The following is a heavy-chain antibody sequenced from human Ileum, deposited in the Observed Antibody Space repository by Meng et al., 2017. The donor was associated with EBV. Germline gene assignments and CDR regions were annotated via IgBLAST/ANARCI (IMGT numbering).Heavy chain of an antibody. J-gene: IGHJ4*02. Sequence: GGVFLKPEVPPRISLSASGFTYRAFDCSWLRQAPGKGLEWVSYISNSGTTIYYADSVKGRFTLSRDNAKNSLYLQMNSLRAEDTAVYYCVREYGDYGYYFDYWGQGTLVTVSS. V-gene: IGHV3-11*01. CDR1: GFTYRAFD. CDR2: ISNSGTTI. CDR3: VREYGDYGYYFDY. D-gene: IGHD4-17*01.